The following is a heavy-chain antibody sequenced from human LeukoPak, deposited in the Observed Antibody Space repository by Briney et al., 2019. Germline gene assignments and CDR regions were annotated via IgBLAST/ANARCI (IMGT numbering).Heavy chain of an antibody. D-gene: IGHD3-10*01. V-gene: IGHV1-69*05. J-gene: IGHJ3*02. CDR2: IIPIFGTA. Sequence: SVKVSCKASGGTFSSYAISWVRQAPGQGLEWMGGIIPIFGTANYAQKFQGRVTMTTDTSTSTAYMELRSLRSDDTAVYYCASWLRGVIGAFDIWGQGTMVTVSS. CDR1: GGTFSSYA. CDR3: ASWLRGVIGAFDI.